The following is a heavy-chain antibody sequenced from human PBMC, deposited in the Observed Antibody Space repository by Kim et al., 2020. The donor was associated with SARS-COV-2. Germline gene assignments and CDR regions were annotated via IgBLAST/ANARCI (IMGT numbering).Heavy chain of an antibody. CDR2: INHSGST. CDR1: GGSFSGYY. V-gene: IGHV4-34*01. J-gene: IGHJ3*02. CDR3: ARGQGYYYGSGSPTWAFDI. Sequence: SETLSLTCAVYGGSFSGYYWSWIRQPPGKGLEWIGEINHSGSTNYNPSLKSRVTISVDTSKNQFSLKLSSVTAADTAVYYCARGQGYYYGSGSPTWAFDIWGQGTMVTVSS. D-gene: IGHD3-10*01.